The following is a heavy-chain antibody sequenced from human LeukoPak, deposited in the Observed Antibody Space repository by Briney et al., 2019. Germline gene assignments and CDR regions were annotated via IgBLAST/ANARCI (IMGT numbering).Heavy chain of an antibody. D-gene: IGHD7-27*01. CDR3: ARDRPNWGIDF. Sequence: GGSLRLSCAASGFPLNSHHMNWVRQAPGQGLEWVSYISSGGDATYYADSVKGRFTMSRDFAKNSLYLHMNSLRDEDTAVYYCARDRPNWGIDFWGQGTLVTVSS. CDR1: GFPLNSHH. CDR2: ISSGGDAT. V-gene: IGHV3-48*02. J-gene: IGHJ4*02.